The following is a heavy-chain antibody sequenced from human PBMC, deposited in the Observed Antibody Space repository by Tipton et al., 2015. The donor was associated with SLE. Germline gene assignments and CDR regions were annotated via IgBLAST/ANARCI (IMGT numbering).Heavy chain of an antibody. D-gene: IGHD1-1*01. CDR2: IYHSGST. CDR1: GYSISSGYY. V-gene: IGHV4-38-2*01. Sequence: TLSLTCAVSGYSISSGYYWGWIRQPPGKGLEWIGSIYHSGSTYYNPSLKSRVTISVDTSKNQFSLKLSSVTAADTAVYYCARVEDNWTLGPYYFDYWGQGTLVTVPS. CDR3: ARVEDNWTLGPYYFDY. J-gene: IGHJ4*02.